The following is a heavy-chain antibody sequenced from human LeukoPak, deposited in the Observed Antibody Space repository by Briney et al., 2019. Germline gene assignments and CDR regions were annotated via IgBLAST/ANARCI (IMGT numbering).Heavy chain of an antibody. V-gene: IGHV3-30*18. CDR2: ISYDGSNK. J-gene: IGHJ6*02. Sequence: GRSLRLSCAASGFTFSSYGMHWVRQAPGKGLEWVAVISYDGSNKYYADSVKGRFTISRDNSKNTLYLQMNSLRAEDTAVYYCAKANPAVGMDVWGQGTTVTVSS. CDR1: GFTFSSYG. CDR3: AKANPAVGMDV.